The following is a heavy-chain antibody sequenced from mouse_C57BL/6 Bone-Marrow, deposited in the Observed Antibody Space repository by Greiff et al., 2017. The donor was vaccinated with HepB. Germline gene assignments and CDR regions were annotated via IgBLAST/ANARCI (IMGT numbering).Heavy chain of an antibody. CDR1: GFTFSSYA. D-gene: IGHD6-5*01. V-gene: IGHV5-4*01. CDR3: AREPTY. Sequence: EVKLVESGGGLVKPGGSLKLSCAASGFTFSSYAMSWVRQTPEKRLEWVATISDGGSYTYYPDNVKGRFTLSRDNAKNNLYLQMSHLKSEDTAMYYCAREPTYWGQGTLVTVSA. J-gene: IGHJ3*01. CDR2: ISDGGSYT.